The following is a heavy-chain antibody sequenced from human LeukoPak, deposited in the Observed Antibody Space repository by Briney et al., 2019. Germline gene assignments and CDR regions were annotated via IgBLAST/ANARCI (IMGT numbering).Heavy chain of an antibody. V-gene: IGHV3-7*01. CDR2: IKQDGSEK. CDR3: ASDKLDY. J-gene: IGHJ4*02. CDR1: GFTFSNYW. Sequence: GGSLRLSCAASGFTFSNYWMTWVRQAPGKGLEWVANIKQDGSEKYYMDSVKGRFTISRDNAKNSLYLQMNSLRAEDTAVYYCASDKLDYWGQGTLVTVSS.